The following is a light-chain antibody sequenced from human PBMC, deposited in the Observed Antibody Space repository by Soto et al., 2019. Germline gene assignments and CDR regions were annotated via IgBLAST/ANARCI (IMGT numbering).Light chain of an antibody. CDR2: AAS. V-gene: IGKV1-6*01. Sequence: AIHMTQSPSSLSASVGDRVTITCRASQGIRNDLGWYQQKPGKAPKLLVYAASSLQGGVPSRFSGSGSGTDFTLTISSLQPEDFATYYCLQDYDYPWTFGQGTKVDIK. J-gene: IGKJ1*01. CDR1: QGIRND. CDR3: LQDYDYPWT.